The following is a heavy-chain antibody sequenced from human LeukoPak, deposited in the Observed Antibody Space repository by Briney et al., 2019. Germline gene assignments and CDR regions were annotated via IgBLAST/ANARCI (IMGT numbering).Heavy chain of an antibody. V-gene: IGHV1-69*01. CDR3: ARASSPGYYDILTGPKTPTGYFDY. CDR1: GGTFSSYA. D-gene: IGHD3-9*01. J-gene: IGHJ4*02. CDR2: IIPIFGTA. Sequence: GASVTVSCKASGGTFSSYAISRVRQAPGQGLEWMGGIIPIFGTANYAQKFQGRVTITADESTSTAYTELSSLRSEDTAVYYCARASSPGYYDILTGPKTPTGYFDYWGQGTLVTVSS.